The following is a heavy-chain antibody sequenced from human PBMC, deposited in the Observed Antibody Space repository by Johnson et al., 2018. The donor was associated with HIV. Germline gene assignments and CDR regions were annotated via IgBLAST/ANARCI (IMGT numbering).Heavy chain of an antibody. V-gene: IGHV3-53*01. Sequence: VQLMESGGGLIQPGGSLRVSCAASGYTVSSNYISWVRQAPGKGLEWVSVIYSGGPTYHADSVKGRFTISRDNSKNTLYLQMNSLRAEDTAVYYCATDEDALDIWGQGTMVTVSS. CDR3: ATDEDALDI. CDR2: IYSGGPT. CDR1: GYTVSSNY. J-gene: IGHJ3*02.